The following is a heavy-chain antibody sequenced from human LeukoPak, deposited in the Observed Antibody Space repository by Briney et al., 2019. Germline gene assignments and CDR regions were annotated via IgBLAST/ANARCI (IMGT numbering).Heavy chain of an antibody. Sequence: GGSLRLSCVASGFIFSDYSMNWVRQAPGKGLEWVSNIRGSASGLGSGMYYADSVKGRFTISRDDAKNSLYLQMSSLRAEDTAFYYCARDNNWGFDYWGQGALVTVSS. J-gene: IGHJ4*02. V-gene: IGHV3-48*04. CDR1: GFIFSDYS. CDR2: IRGSASGLGSGM. D-gene: IGHD7-27*01. CDR3: ARDNNWGFDY.